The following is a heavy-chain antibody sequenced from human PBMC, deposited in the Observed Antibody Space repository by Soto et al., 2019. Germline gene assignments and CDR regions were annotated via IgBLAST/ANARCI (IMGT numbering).Heavy chain of an antibody. V-gene: IGHV3-15*07. J-gene: IGHJ3*01. Sequence: EEQLVESGGGLVKPGGSLRLSCAGSGFTFSLAWMNWVRQAPGKGLVWVGRIKSEGSGGTTDYGAPVKGRFTISRDHSINTLYLQMNNLKTEDTAVYYCTHSWTYYSDNNVWGHGTMVNVSS. CDR1: GFTFSLAW. D-gene: IGHD3-10*01. CDR2: IKSEGSGGTT. CDR3: THSWTYYSDNNV.